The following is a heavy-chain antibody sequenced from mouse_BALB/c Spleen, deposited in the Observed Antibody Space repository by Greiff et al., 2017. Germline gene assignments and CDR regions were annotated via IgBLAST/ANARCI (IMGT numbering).Heavy chain of an antibody. V-gene: IGHV5-6*02. CDR1: GFTFSSYG. CDR2: ISSGGSYT. CDR3: ARSIYHFDY. Sequence: EVKLVESGGDLVKPGGSLKLSCAASGFTFSSYGMSWVRQTPDKRLEWVATISSGGSYTYYPDSVKGRFTISRDNAKNTLYLQMSSLKSEDTAMYYCARSIYHFDYWGQGTTLTVSS. J-gene: IGHJ2*01. D-gene: IGHD2-3*01.